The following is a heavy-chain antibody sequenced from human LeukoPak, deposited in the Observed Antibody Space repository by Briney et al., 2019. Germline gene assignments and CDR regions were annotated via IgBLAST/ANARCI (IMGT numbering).Heavy chain of an antibody. D-gene: IGHD2-15*01. Sequence: GGSLRLSCVASRFTFSSYAMSRVRQAPGKGLEWVSGISGSGGTKFYADSVKGRFTISRDNHKNTLYLQMNGLRAEDTAEYYCAKDTNVQLGYCSDYWGQGTLVTVSS. CDR3: AKDTNVQLGYCSDY. CDR1: RFTFSSYA. V-gene: IGHV3-23*01. CDR2: ISGSGGTK. J-gene: IGHJ4*02.